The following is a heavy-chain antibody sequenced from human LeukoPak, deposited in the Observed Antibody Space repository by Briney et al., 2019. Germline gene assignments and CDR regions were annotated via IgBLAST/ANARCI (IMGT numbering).Heavy chain of an antibody. CDR3: AGETTVTYDY. V-gene: IGHV1-18*01. CDR2: ISAYNGNT. Sequence: ASVTVSCTASGYTFTSYGISWVRQAPGQGLEWMGWISAYNGNTNYAQKLQGRVTMTTDTSTSTAYMELRSLRSDDTAVYYCAGETTVTYDYWGQGTLVTVSS. J-gene: IGHJ4*02. CDR1: GYTFTSYG. D-gene: IGHD4-17*01.